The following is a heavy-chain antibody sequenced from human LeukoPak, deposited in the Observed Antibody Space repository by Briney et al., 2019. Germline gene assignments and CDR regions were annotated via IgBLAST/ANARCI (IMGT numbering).Heavy chain of an antibody. CDR3: ARDKRPSAGTPRGFDP. J-gene: IGHJ5*02. CDR1: GFTFSNYE. Sequence: PGGSLRLSCAAAGFTFSNYEMHWVRQAPGKGLEWVSYISSSGSHIYYADSVKGRFTISRDNAKSSLYLQMNSLRAEDTAVYYCARDKRPSAGTPRGFDPWGQGTLVTVSS. D-gene: IGHD6-13*01. V-gene: IGHV3-48*03. CDR2: ISSSGSHI.